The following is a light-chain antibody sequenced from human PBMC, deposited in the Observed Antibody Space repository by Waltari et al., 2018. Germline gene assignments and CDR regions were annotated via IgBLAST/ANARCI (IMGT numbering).Light chain of an antibody. J-gene: IGKJ4*01. Sequence: DIQMTQFPSTLSASVGDRITITCRASQSISVWLAWYQQKPGKAPKLLIYKASTLESGVPSRFSGSGSGTEFTLTISSLLSEDFATYFCQQYDSVFALTFGGGTKVEIK. CDR1: QSISVW. CDR3: QQYDSVFALT. V-gene: IGKV1-5*03. CDR2: KAS.